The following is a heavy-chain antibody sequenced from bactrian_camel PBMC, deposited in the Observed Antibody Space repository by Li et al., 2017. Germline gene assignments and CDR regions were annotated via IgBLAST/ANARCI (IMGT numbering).Heavy chain of an antibody. D-gene: IGHD3*01. V-gene: IGHV3S40*01. CDR2: INSAGALT. J-gene: IGHJ7*01. Sequence: VQLVESGGGLVQPGGSLRLSCAASGLTFGDYAKSWVRQAPGKGLEWVSSINSAGALTYYLDSVKGRFTVSRDNAKNTVYLQMDSLKPEDTAMYYCVRAVRLATIMDVAWGAMDTWGKGTQVTVS. CDR1: GLTFGDYA.